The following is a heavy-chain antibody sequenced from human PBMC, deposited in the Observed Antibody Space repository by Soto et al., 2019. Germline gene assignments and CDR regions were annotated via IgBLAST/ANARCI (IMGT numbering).Heavy chain of an antibody. Sequence: ASVKVSCKASRYTFTAYHMHWVRQAPGQGLEWMGWINPNSGGTNYAQKFQGWVTMTRDTSISTAYMEVSRLRSDDTAVYYCAREGRSSSSPTFDYWGQGTQVTVSS. CDR1: RYTFTAYH. J-gene: IGHJ4*02. CDR2: INPNSGGT. D-gene: IGHD6-6*01. CDR3: AREGRSSSSPTFDY. V-gene: IGHV1-2*04.